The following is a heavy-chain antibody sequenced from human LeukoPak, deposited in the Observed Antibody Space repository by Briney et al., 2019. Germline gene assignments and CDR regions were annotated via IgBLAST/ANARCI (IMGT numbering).Heavy chain of an antibody. CDR2: TYYRSKWYN. J-gene: IGHJ4*02. CDR1: GDSVSSQNGA. D-gene: IGHD6-19*01. V-gene: IGHV6-1*01. CDR3: ARDLGTSGWYTFDY. Sequence: SQTLSVTCVISGDSVSSQNGAWNWIRQSPSRGLEWLGRTYYRSKWYNDYAVSMQGRITINLDTSKNQFSLQLNSVTPEDTAVYYCARDLGTSGWYTFDYWGQGTLVTVSS.